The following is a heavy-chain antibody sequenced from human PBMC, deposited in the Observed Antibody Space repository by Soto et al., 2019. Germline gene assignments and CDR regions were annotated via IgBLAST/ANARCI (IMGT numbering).Heavy chain of an antibody. D-gene: IGHD2-8*01. CDR3: ARDDVGYFTSYVCYPKPLDY. CDR2: ISSYMGNT. V-gene: IGHV1-18*01. J-gene: IGHJ4*02. CDR1: GYTFTSYG. Sequence: QVQLVQSGAEMEKPGASVKVSCKASGYTFTSYGISWVRQAPGQGLEWMGWISSYMGNTKYAQKFQGRVTMTTDTSTSTAYMEVRSLRADDTAVYYCARDDVGYFTSYVCYPKPLDYWGQGALVTVSS.